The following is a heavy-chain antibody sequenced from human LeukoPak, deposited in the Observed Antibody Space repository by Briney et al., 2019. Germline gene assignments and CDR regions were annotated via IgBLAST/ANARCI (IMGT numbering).Heavy chain of an antibody. V-gene: IGHV4-38-2*01. J-gene: IGHJ4*02. Sequence: SETLSLTCSVSGYSFTSGHYWAWIRQPPGKALEWIANIYHTGSAHYNPSIKSLVTISVDSSKNQFYLKLSSVTAADAAVYYCAIHCTSTTCILLGFDYWGQGTLVTVSS. CDR2: IYHTGSA. CDR3: AIHCTSTTCILLGFDY. D-gene: IGHD2-2*01. CDR1: GYSFTSGHY.